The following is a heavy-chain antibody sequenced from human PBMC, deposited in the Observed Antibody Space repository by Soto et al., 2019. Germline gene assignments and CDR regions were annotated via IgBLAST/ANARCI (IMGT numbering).Heavy chain of an antibody. CDR2: IIPFFGTS. Sequence: QVQLVQSGAEVKKPGSSVKVSCGASGGTFSSYPINWVRQAPGQGLKWMGGIIPFFGTSNYAQKFQGRVTITADESPSTAYMELRSLRSEDTAVYYCARVGHITNYGMAVWGQGTTVTVSS. D-gene: IGHD1-26*01. CDR3: ARVGHITNYGMAV. J-gene: IGHJ6*02. V-gene: IGHV1-69*01. CDR1: GGTFSSYP.